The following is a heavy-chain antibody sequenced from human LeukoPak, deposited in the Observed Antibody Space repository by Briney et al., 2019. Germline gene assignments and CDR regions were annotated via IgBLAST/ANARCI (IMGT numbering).Heavy chain of an antibody. CDR3: ARDIVDY. CDR2: ISYDGSNK. V-gene: IGHV3-30-3*01. CDR1: GFTFSSYA. D-gene: IGHD3-16*02. J-gene: IGHJ4*02. Sequence: PGGSLRLSCAASGFTFSSYAMHWVRQVPGKGLEWVAVISYDGSNKYYADSVKGRFTISRDNSKNTLYLQMNSLRAEDTAVYYCARDIVDYWGQGTLVTVSS.